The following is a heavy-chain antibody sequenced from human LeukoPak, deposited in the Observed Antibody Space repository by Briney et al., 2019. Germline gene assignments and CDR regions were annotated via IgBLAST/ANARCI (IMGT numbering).Heavy chain of an antibody. D-gene: IGHD3-9*01. CDR2: INLNSGGT. J-gene: IGHJ4*02. CDR1: GYTFTGSY. V-gene: IGHV1-2*02. Sequence: ASVKVSCKASGYTFTGSYMHWVRQAPGQGLEWMGWINLNSGGTNYAQKFQVRVTMTRDTFISTAYMELSRLRSDDTAVYYCARSPHILTGENFDYWGQGTLVTVSS. CDR3: ARSPHILTGENFDY.